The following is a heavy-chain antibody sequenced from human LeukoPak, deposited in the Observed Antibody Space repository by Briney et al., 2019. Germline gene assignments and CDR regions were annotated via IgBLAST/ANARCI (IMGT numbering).Heavy chain of an antibody. Sequence: SSETLSLTCTVSGYSINSGYHWGWIRLPPGKGLEWIGTSYHSGSTYYNPSLNSRVTISVDTSKNQFSLKVSSVTAADTAVYYCVCQTTVVTPKEFDYWGQGTQVTVSS. J-gene: IGHJ4*02. D-gene: IGHD4-23*01. CDR1: GYSINSGYH. CDR2: SYHSGST. V-gene: IGHV4-38-2*02. CDR3: VCQTTVVTPKEFDY.